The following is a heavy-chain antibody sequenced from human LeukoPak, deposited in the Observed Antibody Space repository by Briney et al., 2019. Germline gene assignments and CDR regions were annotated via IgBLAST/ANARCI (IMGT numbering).Heavy chain of an antibody. CDR2: IYYSGST. V-gene: IGHV4-38-2*01. J-gene: IGHJ6*03. D-gene: IGHD6-13*01. CDR3: AGVAAAGILNYYYYMDV. CDR1: GYSISSGYY. Sequence: SETLSLTCAVSGYSISSGYYWGWIRQPPGKGLEWIGSIYYSGSTYYNPSLKSRVTISVDTSKNQFSLKLSSVTAADTAVYYCAGVAAAGILNYYYYMDVWGKGTTVTVSS.